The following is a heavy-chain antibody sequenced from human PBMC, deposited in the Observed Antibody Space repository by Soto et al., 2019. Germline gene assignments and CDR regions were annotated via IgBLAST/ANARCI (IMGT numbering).Heavy chain of an antibody. J-gene: IGHJ4*02. CDR3: LRGRLEQVVDY. CDR1: GFTFNTYG. V-gene: IGHV3-33*03. D-gene: IGHD6-19*01. Sequence: GGSLRLSCAASGFTFNTYGMHWVRQAPGKGLEWVAVIWYDGSNKYYADFVKGRFTISRDNSKDTLYLQMNSLRAEDTAVYYCLRGRLEQVVDYWGQGTLVTVSS. CDR2: IWYDGSNK.